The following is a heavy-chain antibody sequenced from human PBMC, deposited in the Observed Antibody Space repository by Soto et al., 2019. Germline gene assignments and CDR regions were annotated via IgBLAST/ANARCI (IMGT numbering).Heavy chain of an antibody. J-gene: IGHJ4*02. D-gene: IGHD6-6*01. Sequence: NPSETLSLTCTVSGGSVSSTSHFWSWIRQPPGEGLEWIGYIYYSGSTNYNPSLKSRVSMSVDTSKNQFSLKLTSVTAADTAVYYCARDRYSNSPFFDYWGQGALVTVSS. CDR1: GGSVSSTSHF. CDR3: ARDRYSNSPFFDY. CDR2: IYYSGST. V-gene: IGHV4-61*01.